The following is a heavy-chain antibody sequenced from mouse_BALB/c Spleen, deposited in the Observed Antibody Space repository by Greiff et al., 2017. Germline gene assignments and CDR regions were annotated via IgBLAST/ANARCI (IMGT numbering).Heavy chain of an antibody. CDR2: ISSGGST. CDR3: ARGQNYYGLYYYAMDY. D-gene: IGHD1-1*01. CDR1: GFTFSSYA. J-gene: IGHJ4*01. V-gene: IGHV5-6-5*01. Sequence: DVKLVESGGGLVKPGGSLKLSCAASGFTFSSYAMSWVRQTPEKRLEWVASISSGGSTYYPDSVKGRFTISRDNARNILYLQMSSLRSEDTAMYYCARGQNYYGLYYYAMDYWGQGTSVTVSS.